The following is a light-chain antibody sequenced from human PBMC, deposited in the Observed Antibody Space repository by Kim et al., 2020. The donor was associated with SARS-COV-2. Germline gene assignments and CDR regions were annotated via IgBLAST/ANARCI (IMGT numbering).Light chain of an antibody. V-gene: IGLV1-40*01. CDR3: QSYDSRSVM. J-gene: IGLJ3*02. CDR1: SSNSGAGYN. CDR2: GNN. Sequence: PGQRVTISCTGSSSNSGAGYNVHWYQQLPGTAPTLLIYGNNNRPAGVPDRFSASKSGTSASLAITGLQAEDEADYYCQSYDSRSVMFGGGTQLTVL.